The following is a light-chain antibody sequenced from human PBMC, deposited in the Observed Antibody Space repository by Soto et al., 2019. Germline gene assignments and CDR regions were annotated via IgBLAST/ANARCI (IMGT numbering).Light chain of an antibody. J-gene: IGKJ1*01. Sequence: IVLTQSPGTLSLSPGDRATLSCRASQTVSSTYFAWYQQKPGQAPRLLIYAASDRATGIPDRFSGSGSGTDFTLTISRLETEDFAVYYCQQYGSSPGTFGQGTKVDIK. V-gene: IGKV3-20*01. CDR3: QQYGSSPGT. CDR2: AAS. CDR1: QTVSSTY.